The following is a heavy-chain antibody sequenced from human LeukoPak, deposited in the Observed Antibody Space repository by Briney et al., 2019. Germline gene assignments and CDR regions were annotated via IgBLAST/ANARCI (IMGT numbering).Heavy chain of an antibody. CDR2: ISTSGTTI. J-gene: IGHJ4*02. Sequence: GGSLRLSCAASGFTFSDYYMSWIRQSKGLEWVAYISTSGTTIYYADSVKGRFTISRDNFRNSLYLQMNSLTAEDTAVYYCATGRSSHDYWGQGTLVTVSS. V-gene: IGHV3-11*04. CDR3: ATGRSSHDY. D-gene: IGHD1-26*01. CDR1: GFTFSDYY.